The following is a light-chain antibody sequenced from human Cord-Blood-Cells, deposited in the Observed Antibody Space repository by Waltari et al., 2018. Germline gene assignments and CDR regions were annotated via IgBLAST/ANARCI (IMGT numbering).Light chain of an antibody. CDR2: DVS. Sequence: QSALTQPASVSGSPGQSITISCPGTSSDGGGYIYVSRYQQHPGKAPNLMIYDVSNRPSVVSNRFSGSKSGNTASLTISGLQAEDEADYYCSSYTSSSTLDVVFGGGTKLTVL. V-gene: IGLV2-14*01. J-gene: IGLJ2*01. CDR1: SSDGGGYIY. CDR3: SSYTSSSTLDVV.